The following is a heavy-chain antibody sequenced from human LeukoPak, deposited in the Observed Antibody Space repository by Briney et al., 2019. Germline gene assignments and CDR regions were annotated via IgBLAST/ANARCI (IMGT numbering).Heavy chain of an antibody. Sequence: SETLSLTCTVSGYSISSAYYWSWIRQPPGKGLEWIGEINHSGSTNYNPSLKSRVTISVDTSKNQFSPKLSSVTAADTAVYYCARLFRYGDYNRFDYWGQGTLVTVSS. CDR1: GYSISSAYY. J-gene: IGHJ4*02. V-gene: IGHV4-38-2*02. CDR2: INHSGST. CDR3: ARLFRYGDYNRFDY. D-gene: IGHD4-17*01.